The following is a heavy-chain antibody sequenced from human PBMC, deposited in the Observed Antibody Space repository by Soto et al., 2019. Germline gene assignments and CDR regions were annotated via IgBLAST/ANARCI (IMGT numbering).Heavy chain of an antibody. CDR2: MNPNSGNT. V-gene: IGHV1-8*01. Sequence: QVQLVQSGAEVKKPGASVKVSCKASGYTFTSYDINWVRQATGQRLEWMGWMNPNSGNTGYAQKFQGRVTXTXNXYISTAYMELSSLRSEDTAGYYCAREVAPVAGTLNYWGQGTLVTVSS. J-gene: IGHJ4*02. CDR3: AREVAPVAGTLNY. D-gene: IGHD6-19*01. CDR1: GYTFTSYD.